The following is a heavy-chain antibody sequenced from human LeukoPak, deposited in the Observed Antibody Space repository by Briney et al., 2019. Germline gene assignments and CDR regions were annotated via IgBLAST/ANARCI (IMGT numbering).Heavy chain of an antibody. CDR1: GFTFSSYA. CDR2: ISYDGSNK. Sequence: PGGSLRLSCAASGFTFSSYAMHWVRQAPGKGLEWVAVISYDGSNKYYADSVKGRFPISRDNSKNTLYLQMNSLRAEDTAVYYCARAQGTDYSSGWYGGFDYWGQGTLVTVSS. J-gene: IGHJ4*02. D-gene: IGHD6-19*01. CDR3: ARAQGTDYSSGWYGGFDY. V-gene: IGHV3-30-3*01.